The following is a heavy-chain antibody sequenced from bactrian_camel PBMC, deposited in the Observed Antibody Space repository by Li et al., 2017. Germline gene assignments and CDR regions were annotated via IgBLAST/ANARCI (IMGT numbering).Heavy chain of an antibody. CDR1: GYTGRPVC. Sequence: HVQLVESGGGSVQAGGSLRLSCAASGYTGRPVCMGWFRQAPGKEREGVAIIDGDGNTVYEDSVKGRFTISRPSDNKAVYLQMDSLESEDTGVYYCAAGPRPCGLTDAYSGRWYWWGHGTQVTVS. CDR3: AAGPRPCGLTDAYSGRWYW. V-gene: IGHV3S53*01. CDR2: IDGDGNT. J-gene: IGHJ4*01. D-gene: IGHD1*01.